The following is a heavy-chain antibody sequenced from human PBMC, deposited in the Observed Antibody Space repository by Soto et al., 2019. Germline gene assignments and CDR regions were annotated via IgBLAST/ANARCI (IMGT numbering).Heavy chain of an antibody. CDR2: INPNGGST. CDR3: VTSVNSAMALDY. V-gene: IGHV1-46*01. J-gene: IGHJ4*02. Sequence: ASVKVSCTASGYTFTHYYMHWVRQAPGQGLEWMGIINPNGGSTTYAQRFRAGFTMTRDTSTSTVYMELSSLRSEDSAVYYCVTSVNSAMALDYWGQGTLVTVSS. CDR1: GYTFTHYY. D-gene: IGHD5-18*01.